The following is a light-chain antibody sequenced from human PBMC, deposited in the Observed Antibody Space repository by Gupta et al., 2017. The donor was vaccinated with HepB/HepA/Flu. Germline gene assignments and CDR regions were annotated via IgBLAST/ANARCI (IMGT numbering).Light chain of an antibody. J-gene: IGLJ2*01. CDR1: SIAVGGYNY. CDR2: DVS. Sequence: QSALTQPASVSGSPGQSITISCTGASIAVGGYNYVSWYQQHPGKAPQLMIYDVSNRPSGVSNRFSGSKSGNTASLTIAGLQAEDEADYYCSSYTSSSTPHVVFGGGTKLTVL. CDR3: SSYTSSSTPHVV. V-gene: IGLV2-14*01.